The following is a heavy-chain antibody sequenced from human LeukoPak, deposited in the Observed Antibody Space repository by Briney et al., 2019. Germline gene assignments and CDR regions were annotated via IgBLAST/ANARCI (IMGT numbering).Heavy chain of an antibody. CDR3: ARRWGRTVADGFDI. D-gene: IGHD4-23*01. Sequence: SETLSLTCAVYGGSFSGYHWSWIRQSPGKGPEWIGEINYSGSTNYNPSLKSRVSISVDTSKNQFSLKLTSVTAADTAVYYCARRWGRTVADGFDIWGQGTMVTVSS. CDR2: INYSGST. J-gene: IGHJ3*02. CDR1: GGSFSGYH. V-gene: IGHV4-34*01.